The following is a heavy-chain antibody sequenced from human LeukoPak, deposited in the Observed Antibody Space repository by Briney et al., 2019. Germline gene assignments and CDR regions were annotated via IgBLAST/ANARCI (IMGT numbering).Heavy chain of an antibody. J-gene: IGHJ4*02. CDR3: ARVLSLASYDSSGYYFDF. CDR2: MNPNKDNT. CDR1: GYTFTRYD. V-gene: IGHV1-8*03. Sequence: EASVKVSCKTSGYTFTRYDMSWVRQAAGQGLEGMGWMNPNKDNTHFAQKFHGRATITRNTPISTAYMELSILTSEDTAVYYCARVLSLASYDSSGYYFDFWGQGTLVTVSS. D-gene: IGHD3-22*01.